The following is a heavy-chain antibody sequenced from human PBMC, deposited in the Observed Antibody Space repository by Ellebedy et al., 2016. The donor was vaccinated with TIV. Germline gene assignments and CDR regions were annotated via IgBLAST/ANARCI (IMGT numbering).Heavy chain of an antibody. D-gene: IGHD6-13*01. CDR1: GYTFTSYA. CDR2: IIPIFGTA. CDR3: AREYGVGYGPMEQLGI. V-gene: IGHV1-69*13. J-gene: IGHJ4*02. Sequence: ASVKVSCKASGYTFTSYAMNWVRQAPGQGLEWMGGIIPIFGTANYAQKFQGRVTITADESTSTAYMELSSLRSEDTAVYYCAREYGVGYGPMEQLGIWGQGTLVTVSS.